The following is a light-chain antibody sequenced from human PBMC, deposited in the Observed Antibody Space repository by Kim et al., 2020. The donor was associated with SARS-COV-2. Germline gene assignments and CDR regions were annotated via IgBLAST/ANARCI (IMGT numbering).Light chain of an antibody. Sequence: QSITISCTGTSSDIGSYNYVSWYQQHPGEAPKLMIFDVTNRPSGVSTRFSGSKSGNTASLTISGLQAEDEGDYYCSSYTSTSTSVVFGGGTKLTVL. CDR1: SSDIGSYNY. J-gene: IGLJ2*01. CDR3: SSYTSTSTSVV. V-gene: IGLV2-14*03. CDR2: DVT.